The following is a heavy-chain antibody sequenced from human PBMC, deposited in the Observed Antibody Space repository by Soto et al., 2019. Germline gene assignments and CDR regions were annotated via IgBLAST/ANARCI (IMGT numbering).Heavy chain of an antibody. V-gene: IGHV3-33*01. D-gene: IGHD2-2*01. CDR2: IWYDGGNK. CDR3: ARSQGGRYCSSTSCYLFDY. Sequence: LRLSCAASGFTFSNYGMHWVRQAPGKGLEWVAVIWYDGGNKYYADSVEGRFTISRDNSKNTLYLQMNSLRAEDTAVYYCARSQGGRYCSSTSCYLFDYWGQGTLVTVSS. J-gene: IGHJ4*02. CDR1: GFTFSNYG.